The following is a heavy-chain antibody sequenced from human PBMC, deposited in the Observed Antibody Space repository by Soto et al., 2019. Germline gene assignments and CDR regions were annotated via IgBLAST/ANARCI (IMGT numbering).Heavy chain of an antibody. CDR3: ARGSSVAFDY. Sequence: ASVKVSCKASGYTFTDYYLHWVRQAPGQGLEWMGFINPSGGSTTYLQKVQGRVTMTRDTSTGTVDMDLSSLTSEDTAVYYCARGSSVAFDYWGQGTLVTVSS. V-gene: IGHV1-46*01. CDR2: INPSGGST. J-gene: IGHJ4*02. D-gene: IGHD2-21*01. CDR1: GYTFTDYY.